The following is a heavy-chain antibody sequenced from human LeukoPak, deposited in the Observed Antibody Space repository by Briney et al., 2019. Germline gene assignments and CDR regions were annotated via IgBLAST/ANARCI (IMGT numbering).Heavy chain of an antibody. D-gene: IGHD5-12*01. J-gene: IGHJ4*02. V-gene: IGHV4-59*01. CDR1: GGSISSYY. CDR2: TYYSGIT. CDR3: ARVSGYDWESFYDY. Sequence: SETLSLTCTVSGGSISSYYWNWIRQPPGEGLEWIGHTYYSGITNYNPSLKSRVTISVDTSKNQFSLKLSSVTAADTAVYYCARVSGYDWESFYDYWGQGTLVTVSS.